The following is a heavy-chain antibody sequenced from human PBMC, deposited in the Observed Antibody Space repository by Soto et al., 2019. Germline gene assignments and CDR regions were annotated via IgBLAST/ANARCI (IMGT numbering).Heavy chain of an antibody. CDR1: GCSISRSSYY. J-gene: IGHJ4*02. Sequence: PSETLSLTCTVSGCSISRSSYYWVWIRQPPGKGLEWIGSIYYSGSTYYNPSLKSRVTISVDTSKNQFSLKLSSVTAADTAVYYCARAVVRYSSGWYGYWGQGTLVTVSS. CDR3: ARAVVRYSSGWYGY. D-gene: IGHD6-19*01. V-gene: IGHV4-39*01. CDR2: IYYSGST.